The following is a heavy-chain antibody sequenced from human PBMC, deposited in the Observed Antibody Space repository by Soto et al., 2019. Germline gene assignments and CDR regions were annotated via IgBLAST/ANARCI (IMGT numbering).Heavy chain of an antibody. Sequence: SVKVSCKASGGTFSSYAISWVRQAPGQGLEWMGGIIPIFGTANYAQKFQGRVTITADESTSTAYMELSSLRSEDTAVYYCARVPPVYSYGRWSRFDPWGQGTLVTVSS. D-gene: IGHD5-18*01. J-gene: IGHJ5*02. CDR3: ARVPPVYSYGRWSRFDP. CDR1: GGTFSSYA. CDR2: IIPIFGTA. V-gene: IGHV1-69*13.